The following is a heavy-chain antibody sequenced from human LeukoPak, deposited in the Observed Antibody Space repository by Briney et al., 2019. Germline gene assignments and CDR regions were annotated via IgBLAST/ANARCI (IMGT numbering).Heavy chain of an antibody. Sequence: PGGSLRLSCAASGFTVSSYSMNWVRQAPGKGLEWVSFISSSSSTIYYADSVKGRFTISRDNAKNSLYLQMNSLRAEDTAVYYCARGGPYCSSTSCYIWGQGTLVTVSS. D-gene: IGHD2-2*02. CDR3: ARGGPYCSSTSCYI. CDR1: GFTVSSYS. V-gene: IGHV3-48*04. CDR2: ISSSSSTI. J-gene: IGHJ4*02.